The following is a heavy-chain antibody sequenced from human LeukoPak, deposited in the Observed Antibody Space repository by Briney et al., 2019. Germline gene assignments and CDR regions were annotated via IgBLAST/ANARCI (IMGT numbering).Heavy chain of an antibody. J-gene: IGHJ4*02. V-gene: IGHV4-4*07. CDR3: ARDGLYSYGYSYFDY. D-gene: IGHD5-18*01. Sequence: PSETLSLTCTVSSVSITSYHWSWIRQSAGKGLEWIGRVHASGNSNYNLSLTSRVTMSVDTSKNQFSLKLTSVTAADTAVYYCARDGLYSYGYSYFDYWGQGTLVTVSA. CDR2: VHASGNS. CDR1: SVSITSYH.